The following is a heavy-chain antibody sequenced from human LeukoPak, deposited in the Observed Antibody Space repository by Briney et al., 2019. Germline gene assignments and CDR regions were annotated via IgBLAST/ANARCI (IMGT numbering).Heavy chain of an antibody. Sequence: SETLSLTCAVYGGSFSAYYWSWIRQPPGKGLEWIGEINHSGSTNYNPSLKSRVTISIGTSRNQFSLNLRSVTAADTAVYYCASQRWYESSGWEYGMGVWGQGTTVTVSS. D-gene: IGHD3-22*01. CDR2: INHSGST. V-gene: IGHV4-34*01. CDR3: ASQRWYESSGWEYGMGV. CDR1: GGSFSAYY. J-gene: IGHJ6*02.